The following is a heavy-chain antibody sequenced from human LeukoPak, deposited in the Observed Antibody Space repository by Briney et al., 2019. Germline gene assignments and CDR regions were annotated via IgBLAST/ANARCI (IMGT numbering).Heavy chain of an antibody. D-gene: IGHD4-17*01. V-gene: IGHV3-30*18. CDR3: AKEHDSDYDDYYFDY. CDR2: ISYDGSNK. J-gene: IGHJ4*02. Sequence: GRSLRLSCAASGFTFSSYGMHWVRQAPGKGLEWVAVISYDGSNKYYADSVKGRFTISRDNSKNTLYLQMNSLRAEDTAVYYCAKEHDSDYDDYYFDYWGQGTLVTVSS. CDR1: GFTFSSYG.